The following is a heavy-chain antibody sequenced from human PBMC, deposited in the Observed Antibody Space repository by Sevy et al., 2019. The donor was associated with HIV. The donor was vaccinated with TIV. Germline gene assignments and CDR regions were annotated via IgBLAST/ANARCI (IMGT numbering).Heavy chain of an antibody. Sequence: GGSLRLSCAASGFNFRTHAMHWVRHAPARGLEWVAVISYAGDTKYNTDSVKGRFTISRDNSKNQLFLQMNSLGPEDTAVYYCARDSGYSPYDYPGNYWGQGTLVTVSS. CDR3: ARDSGYSPYDYPGNY. D-gene: IGHD5-12*01. V-gene: IGHV3-30-3*01. CDR2: ISYAGDTK. CDR1: GFNFRTHA. J-gene: IGHJ4*02.